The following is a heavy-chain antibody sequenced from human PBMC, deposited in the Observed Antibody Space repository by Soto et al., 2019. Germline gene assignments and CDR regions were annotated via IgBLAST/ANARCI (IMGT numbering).Heavy chain of an antibody. CDR1: GSSLTTTHW. Sequence: PSETLSLTCAVSGSSLTTTHWWSWVRQSPGKGLEWIGEIYRSGSTKYNPSLKSRVSMSLDKSKNEFSLNLKSVTAADTAVYYCARTVRSYSWSYFDDWVQGTLVTVSS. CDR2: IYRSGST. D-gene: IGHD4-4*01. CDR3: ARTVRSYSWSYFDD. J-gene: IGHJ4*02. V-gene: IGHV4-4*02.